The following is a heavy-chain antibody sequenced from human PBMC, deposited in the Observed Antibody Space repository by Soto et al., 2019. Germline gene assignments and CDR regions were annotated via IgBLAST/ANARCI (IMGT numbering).Heavy chain of an antibody. CDR2: IMPIFRTP. CDR1: GGTFSKSA. CDR3: ARDKDRLQLGGNYYYIMDV. J-gene: IGHJ6*02. Sequence: QVQLVQSGAEVKKPGSSVKVSCKASGGTFSKSAISWVRQAPGQGLEWMGGIMPIFRTPDYAQRFQGRVTXTXDQXTSTAYMELSGLRSEDTAVYYCARDKDRLQLGGNYYYIMDVWGQGTTVIVSS. V-gene: IGHV1-69*05. D-gene: IGHD1-1*01.